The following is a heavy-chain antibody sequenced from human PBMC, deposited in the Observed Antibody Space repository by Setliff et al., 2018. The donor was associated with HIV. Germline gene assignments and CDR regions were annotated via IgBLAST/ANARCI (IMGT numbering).Heavy chain of an antibody. CDR3: ARSLSDLRAVFDI. CDR2: IYPGDSDT. D-gene: IGHD3-3*01. V-gene: IGHV5-51*01. J-gene: IGHJ3*02. Sequence: GESLKISCKGSGYRFTSYWIGWVRQMPGKGLGWMGIIYPGDSDTRYSPSFQGQVTISADKSISTAYLRWSSLKASDTAMYYCARSLSDLRAVFDIWGQGTMVTVSS. CDR1: GYRFTSYW.